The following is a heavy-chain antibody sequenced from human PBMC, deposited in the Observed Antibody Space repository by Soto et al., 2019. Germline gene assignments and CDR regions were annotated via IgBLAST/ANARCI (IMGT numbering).Heavy chain of an antibody. D-gene: IGHD2-2*01. CDR1: GYSFTNYA. CDR2: INAASGNT. V-gene: IGHV1-3*01. Sequence: GASVKVSCKASGYSFTNYAMHWVRQAPGQRLEWMGWINAASGNTEYSQNLQGRVTITRDTSARTVYMELSSLRSEDTAVYYCARDHFFCSSPRCYGRTYGMDVWGPGTKVTVYS. J-gene: IGHJ6*02. CDR3: ARDHFFCSSPRCYGRTYGMDV.